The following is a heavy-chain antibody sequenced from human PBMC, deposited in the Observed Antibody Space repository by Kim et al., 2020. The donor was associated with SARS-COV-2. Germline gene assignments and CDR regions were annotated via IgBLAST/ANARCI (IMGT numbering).Heavy chain of an antibody. D-gene: IGHD5-18*01. Sequence: GGSLRLSCAASGFTFSSYWMHWVRQAPGKGLVWVSRISSDGSSIRYADSVKGRFTISRDNAKNTVYLQMNSLRAEDTAVYYCARAKGRLWFDYWGQGTLVTVSS. CDR3: ARAKGRLWFDY. J-gene: IGHJ4*02. CDR1: GFTFSSYW. CDR2: ISSDGSSI. V-gene: IGHV3-74*01.